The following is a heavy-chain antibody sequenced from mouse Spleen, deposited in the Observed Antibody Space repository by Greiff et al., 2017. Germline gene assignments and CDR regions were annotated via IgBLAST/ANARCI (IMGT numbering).Heavy chain of an antibody. Sequence: VKLQESGPGILQPSQTLSLTCSFSGFSLRTFGMGVGWIRQPSGKVLEWLAHIWWDDDKYYNPALKSRLTISKDTSKNQGFLKMANVDTADTATYDCARIGGSSPWFAYWGQGTLVTVSA. CDR3: ARIGGSSPWFAY. CDR1: GFSLRTFGMG. V-gene: IGHV8-8*01. J-gene: IGHJ3*01. CDR2: IWWDDDK. D-gene: IGHD1-1*01.